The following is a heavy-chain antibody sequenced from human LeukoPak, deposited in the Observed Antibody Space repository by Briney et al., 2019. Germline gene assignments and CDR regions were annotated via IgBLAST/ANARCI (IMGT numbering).Heavy chain of an antibody. V-gene: IGHV3-30*18. J-gene: IGHJ6*02. CDR1: GFTFSSYG. CDR2: ISHDGTNK. Sequence: GGSLRLSCAASGFTFSSYGMHWVRQPPGKGLEWVAVISHDGTNKYYADSVKGRFTISRDNSKNTLYLQMNSLRAEDTAVYYCAKDPISSRYQLLDYFYGMDVWGQGTTLTVSS. D-gene: IGHD2-2*01. CDR3: AKDPISSRYQLLDYFYGMDV.